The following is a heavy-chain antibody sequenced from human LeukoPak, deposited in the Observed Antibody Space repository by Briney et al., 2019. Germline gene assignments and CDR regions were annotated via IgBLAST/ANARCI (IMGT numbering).Heavy chain of an antibody. CDR1: GYTFTGYY. V-gene: IGHV1-2*02. J-gene: IGHJ5*02. CDR2: INPNSGGT. Sequence: GSVSPSCKASGYTFTGYYMHWVRQAPGQGLEWMGWINPNSGGTNYAQKFQGRVTMTRDTSITTAYMELSRLRSDDTAAYYCARGTTAVDTIPWGQGTLVTVSS. CDR3: ARGTTAVDTIP. D-gene: IGHD3-3*01.